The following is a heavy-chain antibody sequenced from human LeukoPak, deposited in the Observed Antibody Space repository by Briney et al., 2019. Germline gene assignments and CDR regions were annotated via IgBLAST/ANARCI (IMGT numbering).Heavy chain of an antibody. J-gene: IGHJ5*02. CDR2: ISYGGSNK. CDR1: GFTFSSYA. V-gene: IGHV3-30*04. D-gene: IGHD3-10*01. Sequence: GGSLRLSCAASGFTFSSYARHWVRQAPGKGLEWVAVISYGGSNKYYADSVKGRFTISRDNSKNTLYLQMNGLRADDTAMYYCAGAATYYGWGSYLFDPWGQGTLVTVSS. CDR3: AGAATYYGWGSYLFDP.